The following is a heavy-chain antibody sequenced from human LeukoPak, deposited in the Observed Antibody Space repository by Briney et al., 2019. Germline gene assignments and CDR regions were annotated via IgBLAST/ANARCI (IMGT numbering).Heavy chain of an antibody. J-gene: IGHJ6*03. CDR3: ARRFGGYCSGGSCYSLDYYMDV. CDR1: GFTFSSYW. D-gene: IGHD2-15*01. V-gene: IGHV3-7*01. CDR2: IKQDGSEK. Sequence: GGSLRLSCAASGFTFSSYWMSWVRQAPGKGLEWVANIKQDGSEKYYVDSVKGRFTISRDNAKNSLYLQMNSLRAEDTAVYYCARRFGGYCSGGSCYSLDYYMDVWGKGTTVTISS.